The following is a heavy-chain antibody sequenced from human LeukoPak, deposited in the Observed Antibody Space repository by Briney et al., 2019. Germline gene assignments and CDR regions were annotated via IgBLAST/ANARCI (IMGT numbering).Heavy chain of an antibody. D-gene: IGHD4-23*01. V-gene: IGHV3-30*18. CDR3: AKLSSYGGHG. CDR1: GFTFRSYA. CDR2: ISYDGSNK. J-gene: IGHJ4*02. Sequence: GRSLRLSCADSGFTFRSYAMHWVRQAPGKGLEWVAVISYDGSNKYYADSVKGRFTISRDNSKNTLYLQMNSLRAEDTAVYYCAKLSSYGGHGWGQGTLVTVSS.